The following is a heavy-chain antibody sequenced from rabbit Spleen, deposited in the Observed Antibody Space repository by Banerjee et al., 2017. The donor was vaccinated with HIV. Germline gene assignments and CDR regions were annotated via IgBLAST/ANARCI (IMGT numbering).Heavy chain of an antibody. Sequence: QSLEESGGGLVQPEGSLTLTCTASGFSFSSSDYMCWVRQAPGKGLEWIACINAVTGKAVYASWAKGRFTCSKTSSTTVTLQMPSLTVADTATYFCARDTGSSFSSYGMDLWGPGTLVTVS. D-gene: IGHD8-1*01. J-gene: IGHJ6*01. CDR3: ARDTGSSFSSYGMDL. CDR1: GFSFSSSDY. V-gene: IGHV1S40*01. CDR2: INAVTGKA.